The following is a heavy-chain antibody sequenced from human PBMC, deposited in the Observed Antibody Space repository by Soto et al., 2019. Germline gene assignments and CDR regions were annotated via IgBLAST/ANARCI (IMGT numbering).Heavy chain of an antibody. CDR2: IIPILGIA. J-gene: IGHJ3*02. Sequence: QVQLVQSGAEVKKPGSSVKVSCKASGGTFSSYTISWVRQAPGQGLEWMGRIIPILGIANYAQKFQGRVTIXXXXXXXXXXXXXXXLXXXXXXVYYCASLAVADVAFDIWGQGTMVTVSS. V-gene: IGHV1-69*02. CDR1: GGTFSSYT. CDR3: ASLAVADVAFDI. D-gene: IGHD6-19*01.